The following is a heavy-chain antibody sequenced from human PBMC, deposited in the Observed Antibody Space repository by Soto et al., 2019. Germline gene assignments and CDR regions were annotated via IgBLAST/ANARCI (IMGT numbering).Heavy chain of an antibody. CDR2: VIPVLTMT. CDR1: GGSLNSYT. J-gene: IGHJ2*01. Sequence: QVHLVQSGAEVKKPGSSVKVSCKASGGSLNSYTISWVRQAPGQGLEWLGRVIPVLTMTNYAQKFQDRVTISADKSTSTAYMELSSLKSEDTAVYYCARDLRDGGRYRWGGGSDLWGRGTLVIVSS. V-gene: IGHV1-69*04. CDR3: ARDLRDGGRYRWGGGSDL. D-gene: IGHD2-15*01.